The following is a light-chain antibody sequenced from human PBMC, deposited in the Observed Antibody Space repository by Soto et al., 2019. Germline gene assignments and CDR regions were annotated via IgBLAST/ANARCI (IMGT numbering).Light chain of an antibody. CDR2: HVS. CDR3: RSYTSSITPADV. Sequence: QSALTQPASVSGSPGQSITISCTGTSSDVGGYNSVSWYQHHPGRAPKLMIYHVSDRPSGVSNRFSGSKSGNTASLTISGLQTEEEADYYCRSYTSSITPADVFGAGTKLTVL. J-gene: IGLJ1*01. V-gene: IGLV2-14*03. CDR1: SSDVGGYNS.